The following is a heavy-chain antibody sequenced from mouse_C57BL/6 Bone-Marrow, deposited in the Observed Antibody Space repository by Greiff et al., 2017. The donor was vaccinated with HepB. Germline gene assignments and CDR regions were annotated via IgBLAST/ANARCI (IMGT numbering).Heavy chain of an antibody. D-gene: IGHD1-1*01. V-gene: IGHV1-22*01. Sequence: VHVKQSGPELVKPGASVKMSCKASGYTFTDYNMHWVKQSHGKSLEWIGYINPNNGGTSYNQKFKGKATSTVNKSSSTAYMELRSLTSEDSAVYYCARRNFYGGFAYWGQGTLVTVSA. CDR3: ARRNFYGGFAY. CDR2: INPNNGGT. CDR1: GYTFTDYN. J-gene: IGHJ3*01.